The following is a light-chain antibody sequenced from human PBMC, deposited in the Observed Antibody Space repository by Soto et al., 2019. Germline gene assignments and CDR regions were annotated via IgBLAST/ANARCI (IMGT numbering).Light chain of an antibody. V-gene: IGKV1-33*01. Sequence: DIQMTQSPSSLSASVGDRVTIACQASQDISNYLNWYQQKPGKAPKLLIYDASNLEPGVPSRFSGTGSGTDFTFTISSLQPEDIATYFCQQYDNLPLTFGRGTKLEI. CDR1: QDISNY. J-gene: IGKJ2*01. CDR3: QQYDNLPLT. CDR2: DAS.